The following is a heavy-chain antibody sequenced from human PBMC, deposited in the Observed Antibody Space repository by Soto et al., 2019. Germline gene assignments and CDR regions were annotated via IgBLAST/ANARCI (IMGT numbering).Heavy chain of an antibody. D-gene: IGHD6-19*01. CDR1: GYTFTSYD. V-gene: IGHV1-8*01. CDR2: MNPNSGNT. J-gene: IGHJ6*03. Sequence: ASVKVSCKASGYTFTSYDINWVRQATGQGLEWMGWMNPNSGNTGYAQKFQGRVTMTRNTSISTAYMELSSLRSEDTAVYYCASGGEQWLSDPPPYYMDVWGKGTTVTVSS. CDR3: ASGGEQWLSDPPPYYMDV.